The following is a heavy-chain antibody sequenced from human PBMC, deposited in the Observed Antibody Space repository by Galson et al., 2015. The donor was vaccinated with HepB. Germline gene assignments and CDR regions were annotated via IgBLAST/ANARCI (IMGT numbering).Heavy chain of an antibody. J-gene: IGHJ4*02. Sequence: SLRLSCAASGFTFSSYAMSWVRQAPGKGLEWVSAISGSGGSTYYADSVKGRFTISRDNSKNTLYLQMNSLRAEDTAVYYCAKDGIAVAGTYPAVPYYFDYWGQGTLVTVSS. CDR2: ISGSGGST. CDR1: GFTFSSYA. D-gene: IGHD6-19*01. CDR3: AKDGIAVAGTYPAVPYYFDY. V-gene: IGHV3-23*01.